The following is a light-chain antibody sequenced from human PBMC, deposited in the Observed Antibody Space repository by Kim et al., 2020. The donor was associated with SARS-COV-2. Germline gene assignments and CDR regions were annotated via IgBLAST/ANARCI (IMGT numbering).Light chain of an antibody. CDR3: CSYAGTDPSKV. Sequence: QSALTQPRSVSGSPGQSVTISCTGTSTDVGGYSYVSWYQHHPGKAPKLIIYGVTERPSGVPDRFSGSKSGNTASLTISGLQAEDEAAYYCCSYAGTDPSKVFGTGTKVTVL. CDR1: STDVGGYSY. V-gene: IGLV2-11*01. CDR2: GVT. J-gene: IGLJ1*01.